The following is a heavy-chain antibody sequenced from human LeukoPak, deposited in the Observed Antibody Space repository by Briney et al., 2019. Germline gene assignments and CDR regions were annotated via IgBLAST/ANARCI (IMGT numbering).Heavy chain of an antibody. D-gene: IGHD4-17*01. CDR1: GGSFSDFH. CDR2: INHSGNT. Sequence: SETLSLTCTVYGGSFSDFHWSWIRMPPGKGLEWIGEINHSGNTNYNPSLKSRVTISIDTSKNQFSLKLSSVTAADTAVYYCARGKVTRDWYFDLWGRGTLVTVSS. J-gene: IGHJ2*01. CDR3: ARGKVTRDWYFDL. V-gene: IGHV4-34*01.